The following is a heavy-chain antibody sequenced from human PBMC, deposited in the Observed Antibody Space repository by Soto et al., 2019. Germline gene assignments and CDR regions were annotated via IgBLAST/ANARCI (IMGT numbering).Heavy chain of an antibody. D-gene: IGHD6-6*01. CDR3: ARDVAARRYYYGMDV. J-gene: IGHJ6*02. V-gene: IGHV1-69*13. CDR1: GGTFSSYA. CDR2: VIPIFGTA. Sequence: SVKVSCKASGGTFSSYAISWVRQAPGQGLEWMGGVIPIFGTANYAQKFQGRVTITADESTSTAYMELSSLRSEDTAVYYCARDVAARRYYYGMDVWGQGTTVTVSS.